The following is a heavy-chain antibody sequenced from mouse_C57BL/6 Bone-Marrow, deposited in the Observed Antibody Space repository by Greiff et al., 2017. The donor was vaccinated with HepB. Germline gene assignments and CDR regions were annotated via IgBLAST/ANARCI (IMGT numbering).Heavy chain of an antibody. CDR2: IYPRSGNT. CDR1: GYTFTSYG. V-gene: IGHV1-81*01. Sequence: QVQLQQSGAELARPGASVKLSCKASGYTFTSYGISWVKQRTGQGLEWIGEIYPRSGNTYYNEKFKGKATLTADKSSSTAYMELRSLTSEDSAVYFVARDYYGSSYNAYWGQGTLVTVSA. J-gene: IGHJ3*01. CDR3: ARDYYGSSYNAY. D-gene: IGHD1-1*01.